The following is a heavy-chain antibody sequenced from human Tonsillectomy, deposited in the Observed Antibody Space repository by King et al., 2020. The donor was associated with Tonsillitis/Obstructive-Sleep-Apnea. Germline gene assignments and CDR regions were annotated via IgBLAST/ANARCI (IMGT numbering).Heavy chain of an antibody. V-gene: IGHV5-51*03. Sequence: VQLVESGAEVKKPGESLKISCKGSGYSFISYWIGWVRQMPGKGLEWMGIINPGDSDTRYSPSFQGQVTISADKSISTAYLRWSSLRASDIAIYYCARDVVPAITPGHYYYGMDVWGQGTTVTVSS. D-gene: IGHD2-2*01. CDR3: ARDVVPAITPGHYYYGMDV. CDR1: GYSFISYW. J-gene: IGHJ6*02. CDR2: INPGDSDT.